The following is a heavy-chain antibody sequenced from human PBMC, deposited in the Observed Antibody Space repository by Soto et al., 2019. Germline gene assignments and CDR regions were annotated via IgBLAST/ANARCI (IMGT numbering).Heavy chain of an antibody. D-gene: IGHD3-22*01. CDR1: GFTFSSYA. CDR2: ISGSGGST. V-gene: IGHV3-23*01. CDR3: AKVSGFHQYYSDY. Sequence: PGGSLRLSCADSGFTFSSYAMSWVRQAPGKGLEWVSVISGSGGSTYYADSVKGRFTISRDISKNMLYLQMNSLRAEDTAVYYCAKVSGFHQYYSDYWGQGTPVTVSS. J-gene: IGHJ4*02.